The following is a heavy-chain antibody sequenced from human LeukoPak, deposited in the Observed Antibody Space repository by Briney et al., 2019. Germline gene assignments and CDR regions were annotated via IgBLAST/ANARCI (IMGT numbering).Heavy chain of an antibody. CDR3: ARMGSTTVTAGWYFDL. CDR1: GGSISSYY. V-gene: IGHV4-59*01. Sequence: SETLSLTCTVSGGSISSYYWSWIRQPPGKGLEWIGYIYYSGSTNYNPSLKSRVTISVDTSKNQFSLKLSSVTAADTAVYYCARMGSTTVTAGWYFDLWGRGTLVTVSS. D-gene: IGHD4-17*01. CDR2: IYYSGST. J-gene: IGHJ2*01.